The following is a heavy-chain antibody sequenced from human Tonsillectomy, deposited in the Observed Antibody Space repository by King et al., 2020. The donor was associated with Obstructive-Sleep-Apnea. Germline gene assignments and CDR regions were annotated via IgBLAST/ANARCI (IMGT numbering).Heavy chain of an antibody. CDR3: TRPGGDASYYYGMDV. CDR1: GFIISGSA. J-gene: IGHJ6*02. D-gene: IGHD2-21*02. Sequence: VQLVESGGGLVQPGGSLKLSCAATGFIISGSAMHWVRQASGKGLEGIGRIRSKDNNYATAYAASVKGRFTVSRDDSKNTAYLQMNSLKTEDTAVYYCTRPGGDASYYYGMDVWGQGATVTVSS. V-gene: IGHV3-73*02. CDR2: IRSKDNNYAT.